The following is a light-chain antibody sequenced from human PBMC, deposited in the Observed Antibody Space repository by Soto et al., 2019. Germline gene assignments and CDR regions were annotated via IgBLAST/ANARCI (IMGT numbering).Light chain of an antibody. J-gene: IGLJ2*01. CDR2: EAT. Sequence: QSALTQPASVSGSPEQSITISCTGTSNDVGRYNLVSWYQHHPGKAPKVMIYEATKRPSGVSNRFSGSKSGNTASLTISGLQTEDEADYYCSSYTSSSTLIFGGGTQLTVL. V-gene: IGLV2-14*02. CDR1: SNDVGRYNL. CDR3: SSYTSSSTLI.